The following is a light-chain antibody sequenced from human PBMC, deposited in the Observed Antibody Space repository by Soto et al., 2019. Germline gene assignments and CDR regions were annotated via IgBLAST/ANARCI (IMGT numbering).Light chain of an antibody. J-gene: IGKJ1*01. CDR1: QSIRIY. V-gene: IGKV1-39*01. CDR2: AAS. Sequence: DIQMTQSPSSLSATVGDRFTITCRASQSIRIYVNWYQQKPRRAPKLLIYAASSLQGGVPSRFSGGGSGTDFTLTITSLQPEDFATYYCQQSYSTPQTFGQGTKVDIK. CDR3: QQSYSTPQT.